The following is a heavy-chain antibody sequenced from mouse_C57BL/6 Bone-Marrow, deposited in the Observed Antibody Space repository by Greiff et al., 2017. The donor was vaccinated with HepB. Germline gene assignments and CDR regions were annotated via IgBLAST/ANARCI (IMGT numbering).Heavy chain of an antibody. CDR1: GFTFSSYA. Sequence: DVMLVESGEGLVKPGGSLKLSCAASGFTFSSYAMSWVRQTPEKRLEWVAYISSGGDYIYYADTVKGRFTISRDNARNTLYLQMSSLKSEDTAMYYCTREGGNAFDYWGQGTTLTVSS. D-gene: IGHD2-1*01. CDR3: TREGGNAFDY. J-gene: IGHJ2*01. V-gene: IGHV5-9-1*02. CDR2: ISSGGDYI.